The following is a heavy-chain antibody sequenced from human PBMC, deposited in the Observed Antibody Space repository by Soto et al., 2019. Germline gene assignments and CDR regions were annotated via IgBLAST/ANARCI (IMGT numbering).Heavy chain of an antibody. CDR3: AHDSSGYSITSYWLEP. Sequence: QITFKESGPTLVKPTQTLTLTCTFSGFSLSTNQVAVGWIRQPPGKALEWLAHIYWNGEERYSPSLRTRLTITKDSSKNQAVLIMSNMDPVDTATYYCAHDSSGYSITSYWLEPWGQGILVTVSS. CDR1: GFSLSTNQVA. CDR2: IYWNGEE. V-gene: IGHV2-5*01. J-gene: IGHJ5*02. D-gene: IGHD5-12*01.